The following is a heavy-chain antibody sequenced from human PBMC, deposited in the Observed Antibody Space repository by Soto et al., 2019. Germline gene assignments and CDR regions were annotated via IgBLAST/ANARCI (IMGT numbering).Heavy chain of an antibody. D-gene: IGHD1-26*01. Sequence: QVQLVQSGAEVKKPGSSVKVSCKASGGTFSSYAISWVRQAPGQGLEWMGGIIPIFGTANYAQKFQGRVTITADESTSTAYMELSSLRSEDKAVYYCAISPLVRVGATIGPYYYYGMDVWGQGTTVTVSS. CDR2: IIPIFGTA. CDR3: AISPLVRVGATIGPYYYYGMDV. J-gene: IGHJ6*02. CDR1: GGTFSSYA. V-gene: IGHV1-69*01.